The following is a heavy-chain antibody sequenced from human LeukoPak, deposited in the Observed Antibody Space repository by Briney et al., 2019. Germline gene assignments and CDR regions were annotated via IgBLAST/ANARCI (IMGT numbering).Heavy chain of an antibody. CDR1: GFTFSSYA. D-gene: IGHD5-12*01. Sequence: GGSLRLSCAASGFTFSSYAMSWVRQAPGKGLEWVSAISGSGGSTYYADSEKGRFTISRDNSKNTLYLQMNSLRAEDTAVYYCGKEGWLRFLRDAFDIWGQGTMVTVSS. CDR2: ISGSGGST. CDR3: GKEGWLRFLRDAFDI. V-gene: IGHV3-23*01. J-gene: IGHJ3*02.